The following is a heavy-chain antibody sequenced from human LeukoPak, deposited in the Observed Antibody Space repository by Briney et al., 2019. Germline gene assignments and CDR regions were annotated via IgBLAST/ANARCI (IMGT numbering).Heavy chain of an antibody. D-gene: IGHD3-10*01. Sequence: SETLSLTCAVYGGSFSGYYWSWIRQPPGKGLEWIGYIYYSGSTNYNPSLKSRVTISVDTSKNQFSLKLSSVTAADPAVYYCARAGYGSFFDYWGQGTLVTVSS. CDR1: GGSFSGYY. CDR3: ARAGYGSFFDY. J-gene: IGHJ4*02. V-gene: IGHV4-59*01. CDR2: IYYSGST.